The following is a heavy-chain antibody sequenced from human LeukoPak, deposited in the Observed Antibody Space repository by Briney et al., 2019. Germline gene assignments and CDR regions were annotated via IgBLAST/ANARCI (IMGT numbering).Heavy chain of an antibody. CDR3: ARDHPLSYYDSSGNYFDY. CDR2: INTNTGNP. CDR1: GYTFTSYA. Sequence: GASVKVSCTASGYTFTSYAMNWVRQAPGQGLEWMGWINTNTGNPTYAQGFTGRFVFSLDTSVSTAYLQISSLKAEDTAVYYCARDHPLSYYDSSGNYFDYWGQGTLVTVSS. V-gene: IGHV7-4-1*02. D-gene: IGHD3-22*01. J-gene: IGHJ4*02.